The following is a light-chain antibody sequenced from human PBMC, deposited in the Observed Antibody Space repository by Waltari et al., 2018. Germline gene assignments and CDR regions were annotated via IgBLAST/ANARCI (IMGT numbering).Light chain of an antibody. V-gene: IGKV1-39*01. Sequence: DIQMTQSPSSLSASVGDRVTITCRASQSISSYLNWYQQKPGKAPKLLIYAASSLQSGVPSRFSGSGSETDFTLTISSLQPEDFATDYCQQSYSTPPNTFGQGTKLEIK. CDR1: QSISSY. J-gene: IGKJ2*01. CDR3: QQSYSTPPNT. CDR2: AAS.